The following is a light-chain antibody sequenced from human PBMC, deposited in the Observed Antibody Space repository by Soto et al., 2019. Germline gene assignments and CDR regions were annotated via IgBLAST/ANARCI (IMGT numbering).Light chain of an antibody. CDR3: QQYNTFST. J-gene: IGKJ1*01. Sequence: DVQMTQSPSTLSASVGDRLTITCRASQSIDIWLAWYQQKPGKAPNLLIYKASTLETGVPSRFTGSGSGTEFTLTISSLQPDDFATYYCQQYNTFSTFGQGTKVEMK. CDR2: KAS. V-gene: IGKV1-5*03. CDR1: QSIDIW.